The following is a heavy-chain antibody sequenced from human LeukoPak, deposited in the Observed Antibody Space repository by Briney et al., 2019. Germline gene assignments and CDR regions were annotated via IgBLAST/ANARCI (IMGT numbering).Heavy chain of an antibody. CDR3: ARGTYGSGNYFLN. V-gene: IGHV3-33*01. J-gene: IGHJ4*02. CDR1: GFSFSSHG. Sequence: PGGSLRLSCAASGFSFSSHGMHWVRQAPGKGLEWVAVMWADGGNTYYGDSMKGRFTISRDTSKNTLYLQLNSLRAEDTAVYFCARGTYGSGNYFLNWGQGTLVSVSS. CDR2: MWADGGNT. D-gene: IGHD3-10*01.